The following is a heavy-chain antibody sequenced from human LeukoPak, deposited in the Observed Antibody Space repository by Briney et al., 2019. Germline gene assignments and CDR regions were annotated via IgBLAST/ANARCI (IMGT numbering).Heavy chain of an antibody. CDR2: ISTIGST. J-gene: IGHJ6*03. V-gene: IGHV4-61*02. D-gene: IGHD2-15*01. CDR3: ARDGCGGSCFHYYYYYMDV. CDR1: IGSISSSNYY. Sequence: SQTLSLTCTVSIGSISSSNYYWSWIRQPAGTGLEWLGRISTIGSTNYNPSLNSRVTISIDTSKNQFSLKLSSVTAADTAVYYCARDGCGGSCFHYYYYYMDVWGKGTTVTISS.